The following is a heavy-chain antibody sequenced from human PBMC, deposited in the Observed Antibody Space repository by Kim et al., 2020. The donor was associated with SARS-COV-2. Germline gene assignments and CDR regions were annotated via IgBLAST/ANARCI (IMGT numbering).Heavy chain of an antibody. Sequence: GGSLRLSCAASGFTLRSYWINWVRQAPGKGLVWVSRIGGDGISTHYADSVKARFTVSRDNDDNTVYLQMNSLRADDTAVYYCARGMFKTGFDVWGQGTTVTVSS. D-gene: IGHD3-10*02. CDR1: GFTLRSYW. V-gene: IGHV3-74*01. CDR3: ARGMFKTGFDV. CDR2: IGGDGIST. J-gene: IGHJ6*02.